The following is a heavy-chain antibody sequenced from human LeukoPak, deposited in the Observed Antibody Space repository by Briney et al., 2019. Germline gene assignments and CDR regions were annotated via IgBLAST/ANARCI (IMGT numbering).Heavy chain of an antibody. CDR3: ARDQYCSGGSCYSSQSRAFDI. CDR1: GGTFSSYA. V-gene: IGHV1-69*01. D-gene: IGHD2-15*01. Sequence: GSSVKVSCKASGGTFSSYAISWVRQAPGQGLEWMGGIIPIFGTANYAQKFQGRVTITADESTSTAYMELSSLRSEDTAVYYCARDQYCSGGSCYSSQSRAFDIWGQGIMVTVSS. CDR2: IIPIFGTA. J-gene: IGHJ3*02.